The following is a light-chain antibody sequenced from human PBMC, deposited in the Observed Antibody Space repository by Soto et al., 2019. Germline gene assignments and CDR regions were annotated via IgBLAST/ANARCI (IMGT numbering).Light chain of an antibody. CDR1: QSVSRY. CDR2: DAS. Sequence: EIVLTQFPATLSLSPGERATLSCRASQSVSRYLAWYQQKPGQAPRLLIYDASNRASGIPARFSGSGSGTDFALTISSLEPEDSAVYYCQQCNNWPITFGPGTKVDIK. CDR3: QQCNNWPIT. V-gene: IGKV3-11*01. J-gene: IGKJ3*01.